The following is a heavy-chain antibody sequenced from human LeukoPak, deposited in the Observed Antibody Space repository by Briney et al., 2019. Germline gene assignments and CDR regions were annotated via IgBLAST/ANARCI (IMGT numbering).Heavy chain of an antibody. D-gene: IGHD6-19*01. V-gene: IGHV4-34*01. CDR1: GVPFSNYY. CDR2: INHSGYT. CDR3: TRAVAGHPD. Sequence: PSETLSLTCGVSGVPFSNYYWSWVRHSPTQALEWIGEINHSGYTNYDPSLKSRVTMSIDTSKNQSSLKLTSVTGADAGVYYCTRAVAGHPDWGQGALVTVSS. J-gene: IGHJ4*02.